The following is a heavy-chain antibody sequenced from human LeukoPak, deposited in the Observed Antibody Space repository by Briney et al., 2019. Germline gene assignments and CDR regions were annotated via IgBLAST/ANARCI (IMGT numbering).Heavy chain of an antibody. J-gene: IGHJ6*02. CDR1: GFTFSSYW. Sequence: GGSLRLSCAASGFTFSSYWMSWVRQAPGKGLEWEANIKQDGSEKYYVDSVKGRFTISRDNAKNSLYLQMNSLRAEDTALYYCARDTPYSSSWQSYYGMDVWGQGTTVTVSS. CDR2: IKQDGSEK. CDR3: ARDTPYSSSWQSYYGMDV. D-gene: IGHD6-13*01. V-gene: IGHV3-7*01.